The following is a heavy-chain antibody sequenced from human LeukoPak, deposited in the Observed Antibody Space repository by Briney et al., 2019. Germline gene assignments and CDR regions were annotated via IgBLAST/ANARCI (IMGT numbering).Heavy chain of an antibody. J-gene: IGHJ4*02. CDR3: ARYQPPTSYDYIWGANDY. D-gene: IGHD3-16*01. CDR2: IGSSGSYM. Sequence: SGGSLRLSCAASGFTFSSYSMNWVRQAPGKGLEWVSSIGSSGSYMYYADSVKGRFTISRDNAKNSLYLQMNSLRAEDTAVYFCARYQPPTSYDYIWGANDYWGQGTLVTVSS. V-gene: IGHV3-21*01. CDR1: GFTFSSYS.